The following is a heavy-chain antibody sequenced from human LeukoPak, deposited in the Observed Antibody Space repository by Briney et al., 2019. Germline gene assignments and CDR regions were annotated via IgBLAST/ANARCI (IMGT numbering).Heavy chain of an antibody. CDR2: INAGNGNT. D-gene: IGHD2-15*01. CDR1: GYTFTSYA. J-gene: IGHJ3*02. V-gene: IGHV1-3*01. Sequence: ASVKVSCKASGYTFTSYAMHWVRQAPGQRLEWMGWINAGNGNTKYSQKFQGRVTITRDTSASTAYMELSRLRSDDTAVYYCARYGYCSGGSCYSYAFDIWGQGTMVAVSS. CDR3: ARYGYCSGGSCYSYAFDI.